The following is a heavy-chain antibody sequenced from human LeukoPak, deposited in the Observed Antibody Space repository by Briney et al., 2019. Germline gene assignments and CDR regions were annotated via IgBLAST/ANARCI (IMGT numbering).Heavy chain of an antibody. CDR3: TTDLTYYYDSSGYIPPHYYYYYGMDV. CDR1: GFTFSNAW. CDR2: IKSKTDGGTT. D-gene: IGHD3-22*01. Sequence: PGGSLRLSCAASGFTFSNAWMSWVRQAPGKGLEWVGRIKSKTDGGTTDYAAPVKGSVTISRDDSKNTLYLQMNSLKTEDTAVYYCTTDLTYYYDSSGYIPPHYYYYYGMDVWGQGTTVTVSS. J-gene: IGHJ6*02. V-gene: IGHV3-15*01.